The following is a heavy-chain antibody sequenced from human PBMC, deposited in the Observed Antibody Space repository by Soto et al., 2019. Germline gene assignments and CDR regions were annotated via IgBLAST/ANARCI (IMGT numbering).Heavy chain of an antibody. J-gene: IGHJ5*02. CDR1: GYTFTSYG. V-gene: IGHV1-18*01. Sequence: ASVKVSCKASGYTFTSYGISWVRQAPGQGLEWMGWISAYNGNTNYAQKLQGRVTMTTDTSTSTAYMELRSLRSDDTAVYYCARDPPTYYYGSGSYSNNWFDPWGQGTLATVSS. D-gene: IGHD3-10*01. CDR2: ISAYNGNT. CDR3: ARDPPTYYYGSGSYSNNWFDP.